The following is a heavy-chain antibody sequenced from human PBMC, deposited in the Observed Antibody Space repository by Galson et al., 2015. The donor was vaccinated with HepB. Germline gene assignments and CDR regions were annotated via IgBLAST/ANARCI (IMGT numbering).Heavy chain of an antibody. CDR1: GFTFSSYG. CDR2: IWYDGSNK. CDR3: ARGGYYDSSGYYWVDAFDI. V-gene: IGHV3-33*08. D-gene: IGHD3-22*01. J-gene: IGHJ3*02. Sequence: SLRLSCAASGFTFSSYGMHWVRQAPGKGLEWVAVIWYDGSNKYYADSVKGRFTISRDNSKNTLYLQMNSLRAEDTAVYYCARGGYYDSSGYYWVDAFDIWGQGTMVTVSS.